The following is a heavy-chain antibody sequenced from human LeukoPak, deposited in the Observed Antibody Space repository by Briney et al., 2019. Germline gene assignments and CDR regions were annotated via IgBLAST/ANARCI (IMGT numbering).Heavy chain of an antibody. V-gene: IGHV4-30-4*01. Sequence: SQTLSLTCTVSGGSISSGDYYWSWIRQPPGKGLELIGYIYYSGSTYYHPSLKSRVTISVDTSNNQFSLKLSSVTAADTAVYYCARVLDTAMVGWYFDLWGRGTLVTVSS. D-gene: IGHD5-18*01. CDR1: GGSISSGDYY. J-gene: IGHJ2*01. CDR3: ARVLDTAMVGWYFDL. CDR2: IYYSGST.